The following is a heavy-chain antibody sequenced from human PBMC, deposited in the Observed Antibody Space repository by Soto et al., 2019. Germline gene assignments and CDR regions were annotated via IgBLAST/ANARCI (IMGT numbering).Heavy chain of an antibody. CDR1: AYSFTSYW. CDR3: ARQTDAMDV. CDR2: IYPGDSDT. J-gene: IGHJ6*02. Sequence: PGSSLKRSWKLSAYSFTSYWMLCVLQKPGKGLDWMGIIYPGDSDTRYSPSFQGQVTISADKSISTAYLQWSSLKASDTAMYYCARQTDAMDVWGQGTTVTVSS. V-gene: IGHV5-51*01.